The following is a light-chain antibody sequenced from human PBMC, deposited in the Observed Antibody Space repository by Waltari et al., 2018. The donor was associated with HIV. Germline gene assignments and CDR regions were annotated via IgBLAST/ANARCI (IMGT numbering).Light chain of an antibody. CDR1: SSDVGGYNY. Sequence: QSALTQPPSASGSPGQSVTISCTGTSSDVGGYNYVSWYQQHPGKAPKPMIYEVRKRASVVPDRFSASKSGNTAALTVSGLQAEDEADYYGGSYAGSNNLVFGGGTKLTVL. V-gene: IGLV2-8*01. CDR3: GSYAGSNNLV. J-gene: IGLJ2*01. CDR2: EVR.